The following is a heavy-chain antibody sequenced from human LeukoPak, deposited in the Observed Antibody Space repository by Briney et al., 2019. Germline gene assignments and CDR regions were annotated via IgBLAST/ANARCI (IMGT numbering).Heavy chain of an antibody. CDR3: ASPALDTSLWVDDY. J-gene: IGHJ4*02. CDR2: IYYSGST. D-gene: IGHD2-2*01. CDR1: GGSISSSIYY. Sequence: PSETLSLTCTVSGGSISSSIYYWGWIRQPPGKGLEWIGSIYYSGSTYYNPSLKSRVTISVDTSKNQFSLKLSSVTAADTAVYYCASPALDTSLWVDDYWGQGTLVTVSS. V-gene: IGHV4-39*01.